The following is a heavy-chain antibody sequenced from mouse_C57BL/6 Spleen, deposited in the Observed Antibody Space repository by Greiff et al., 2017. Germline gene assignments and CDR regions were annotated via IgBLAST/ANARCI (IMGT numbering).Heavy chain of an antibody. Sequence: VQLQQSGAELARPGASVKLSCKASGYTFTSYGISWVKQRTGPGLEWIGEIYPRSGNTYYNEKFKGKATLTADKSSSTAYMELRSLTSEDSAVYFCARDYGSSYAMDYWGQGTSVTVSS. CDR1: GYTFTSYG. CDR3: ARDYGSSYAMDY. V-gene: IGHV1-81*01. J-gene: IGHJ4*01. CDR2: IYPRSGNT. D-gene: IGHD1-1*01.